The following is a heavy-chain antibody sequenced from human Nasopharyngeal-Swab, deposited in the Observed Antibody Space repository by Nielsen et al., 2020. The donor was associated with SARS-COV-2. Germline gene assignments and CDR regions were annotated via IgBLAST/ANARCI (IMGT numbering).Heavy chain of an antibody. Sequence: ASVKVSCKASGYTFTSYAMNWVRHAPGQGLEWMGWINTNTGNPTYAQGFTGRFVFSLDTSVSPAYLQISSLKAEDTAVYYCARGRYDILTGYYVVRSDWFDPWGQGTLVTVSS. D-gene: IGHD3-9*01. CDR3: ARGRYDILTGYYVVRSDWFDP. J-gene: IGHJ5*02. CDR2: INTNTGNP. CDR1: GYTFTSYA. V-gene: IGHV7-4-1*02.